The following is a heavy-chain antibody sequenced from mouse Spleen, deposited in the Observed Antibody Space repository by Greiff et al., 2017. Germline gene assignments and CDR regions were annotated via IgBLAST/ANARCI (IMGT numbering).Heavy chain of an antibody. Sequence: VQRVESGAELVRPGASVKLSCKASGYTFTSYWMHWVKQRPGQGLEWIGEIDPSDSYTNYNQKFKGKATLTVDKSSSTAYMQLSSLTSEDSAVYYCARYLELYYAMDYWGQGTSVTVSS. CDR2: IDPSDSYT. CDR3: ARYLELYYAMDY. CDR1: GYTFTSYW. V-gene: IGHV1-69*02. J-gene: IGHJ4*01.